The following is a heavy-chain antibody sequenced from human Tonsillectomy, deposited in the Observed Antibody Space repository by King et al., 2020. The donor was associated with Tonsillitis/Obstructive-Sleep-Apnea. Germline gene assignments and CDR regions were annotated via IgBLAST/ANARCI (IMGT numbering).Heavy chain of an antibody. V-gene: IGHV4-34*01. CDR2: INHSGST. Sequence: VQLQQWGAGLLKPSETLSLTCAVYGGSFSGYYWSWIRQPPGKGLEWIGEINHSGSTNYNPSLKSRVTISVDTSKNQFSLKQSSVTAADTAVYYCARGRALLDYWGQGTLVTVSS. CDR3: ARGRALLDY. D-gene: IGHD3-3*02. J-gene: IGHJ4*02. CDR1: GGSFSGYY.